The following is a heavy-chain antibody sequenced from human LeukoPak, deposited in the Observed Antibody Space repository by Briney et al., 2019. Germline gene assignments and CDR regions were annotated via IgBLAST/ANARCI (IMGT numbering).Heavy chain of an antibody. CDR3: ARAKSLFDS. Sequence: GGSLRLSCAASGFTFDSYWMSWVRQAPGKGLEWVANIKQDGSEKYYVDSVKGRFTISRDNAKNSLYLQMNSLRAEDTAVYYCARAKSLFDSWGQGTLVTVSS. J-gene: IGHJ4*02. D-gene: IGHD3-10*01. CDR2: IKQDGSEK. V-gene: IGHV3-7*03. CDR1: GFTFDSYW.